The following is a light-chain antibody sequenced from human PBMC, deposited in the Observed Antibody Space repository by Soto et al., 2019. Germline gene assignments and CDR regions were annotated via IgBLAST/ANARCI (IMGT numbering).Light chain of an antibody. Sequence: QSVLTQSPSASASLGASVKLTCTLSSGHSSYAIAWHQQQPEKGPRYLMKLNSDGSHSKGDGIPDRFSGSSSGAERYLTISRLQSDDEADYYCPTWGTGILVFGGGTKLTVL. CDR2: LNSDGSH. J-gene: IGLJ2*01. CDR1: SGHSSYA. V-gene: IGLV4-69*01. CDR3: PTWGTGILV.